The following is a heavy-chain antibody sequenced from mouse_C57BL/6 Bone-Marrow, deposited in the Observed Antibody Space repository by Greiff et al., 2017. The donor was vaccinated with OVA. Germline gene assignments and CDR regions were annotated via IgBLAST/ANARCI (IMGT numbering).Heavy chain of an antibody. V-gene: IGHV1-69*01. CDR3: AREGGFDEDAMDY. J-gene: IGHJ4*01. Sequence: QVQLQQPGAELVMPGASVKLSCKASGYTFTSYWMHWVKQRPGQGLEWIGEIDPSDSYTNYNQKFKGKSTLTVDKSSSTAYMQLSSLTSEDSAVYYCAREGGFDEDAMDYWGQGTSVTVSS. CDR2: IDPSDSYT. CDR1: GYTFTSYW.